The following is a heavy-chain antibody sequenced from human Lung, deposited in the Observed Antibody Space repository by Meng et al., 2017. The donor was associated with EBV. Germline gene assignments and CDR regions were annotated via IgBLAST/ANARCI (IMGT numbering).Heavy chain of an antibody. Sequence: QGLRQQSGPGLGEPSQTLSLTCAVSGGSISSSNWWSWVRQPSGKGLEWIGEIYHSGSTNYNPSLKSRVTISVDKSKNQFSLKLSSVTAADTAVYYCASFPPPGKQWLVTDYWGQGTLVTVSS. D-gene: IGHD6-19*01. V-gene: IGHV4-4*02. CDR3: ASFPPPGKQWLVTDY. J-gene: IGHJ4*02. CDR1: GGSISSSNW. CDR2: IYHSGST.